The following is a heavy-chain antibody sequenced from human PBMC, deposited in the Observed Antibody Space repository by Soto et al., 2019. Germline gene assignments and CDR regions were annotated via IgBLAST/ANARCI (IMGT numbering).Heavy chain of an antibody. D-gene: IGHD1-26*01. V-gene: IGHV4-34*01. CDR3: ARVVSGSYLFDY. CDR1: GGSFSCYY. Sequence: PSETLSLTCAVYGGSFSCYYWSWIRQPPGKGLEWIGEINHSGSTNYNPSLKSRVTISVDTSKNQFSLKLSSVTAADTAVYYCARVVSGSYLFDYWGQGTLVTVSS. CDR2: INHSGST. J-gene: IGHJ4*02.